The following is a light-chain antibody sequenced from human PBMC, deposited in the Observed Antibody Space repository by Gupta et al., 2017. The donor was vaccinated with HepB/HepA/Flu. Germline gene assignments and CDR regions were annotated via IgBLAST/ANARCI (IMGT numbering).Light chain of an antibody. J-gene: IGKJ4*01. Sequence: DAVLTQSLLSLPVTLGQSASISCRSSQNLLFSDGNTFLHWYQQRPGQSPRRLIYRVSNRDARVPDRFSGSGSGTDFTLKISRGEAEDIVVYYCGQGTHWPLSFGGGTKVEIK. CDR3: GQGTHWPLS. V-gene: IGKV2-30*01. CDR2: RVS. CDR1: QNLLFSDGNTF.